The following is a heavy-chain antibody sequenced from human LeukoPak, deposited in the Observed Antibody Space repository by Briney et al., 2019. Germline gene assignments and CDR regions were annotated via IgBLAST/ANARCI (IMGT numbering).Heavy chain of an antibody. CDR1: GFTFSSYA. Sequence: GGSLRLSCAASGFTFSSYAMSWVRQAPGKGLEWVSAISGSGGSAYYADSVKGRFTISRDNSKNTLYLQMNSLRAEDTAVYYCARVGVLELRGFDYWGQGTLVTVSS. V-gene: IGHV3-23*01. D-gene: IGHD1-7*01. CDR2: ISGSGGSA. CDR3: ARVGVLELRGFDY. J-gene: IGHJ4*02.